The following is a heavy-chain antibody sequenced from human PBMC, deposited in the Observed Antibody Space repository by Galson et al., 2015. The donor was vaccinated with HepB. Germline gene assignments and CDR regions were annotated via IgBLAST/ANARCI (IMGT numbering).Heavy chain of an antibody. CDR3: ARSPFYSSSQRVAVEHGIDY. V-gene: IGHV6-1*01. Sequence: CAISGDSVSSNSAAWNRIRQSPSRGLEWLGRTYYRSKWYNDYAVSVKSRITINPDTSKNQFSLQLNSVTPEDTAVYYCARSPFYSSSQRVAVEHGIDYWGQGTLVTVSS. CDR1: GDSVSSNSAA. J-gene: IGHJ4*02. D-gene: IGHD6-6*01. CDR2: TYYRSKWYN.